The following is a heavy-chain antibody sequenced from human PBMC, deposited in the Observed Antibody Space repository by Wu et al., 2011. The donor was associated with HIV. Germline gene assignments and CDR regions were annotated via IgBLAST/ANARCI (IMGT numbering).Heavy chain of an antibody. CDR2: LDPEDGEA. CDR1: GGTFSRYA. Sequence: IQLVQSGAEAKKPGSSVKVSCKASGGTFSRYAISWVQQAPGKGLEWMGLLDPEDGEAIYAETFQGRVTIVAGTSQDTAYMELSSLRSEDTAVYYCATENATTTPYFFDYWGQGTLVTVSS. CDR3: ATENATTTPYFFDY. J-gene: IGHJ4*02. D-gene: IGHD4-11*01. V-gene: IGHV1-69-2*01.